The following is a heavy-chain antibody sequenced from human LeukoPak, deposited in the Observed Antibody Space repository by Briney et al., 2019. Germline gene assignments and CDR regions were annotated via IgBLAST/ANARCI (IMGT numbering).Heavy chain of an antibody. CDR2: IYYSGST. Sequence: SETLSLTCTVSGGSISSYYWSWIRQPPGKGLEWIGYIYYSGSTNYNPSLKSRVTISVDTSKNQFSLKLSSVTAADTAVYYCARITDYYDSSGYYGVKWFDPWGQGTLVTVSS. CDR3: ARITDYYDSSGYYGVKWFDP. D-gene: IGHD3-22*01. V-gene: IGHV4-59*01. J-gene: IGHJ5*02. CDR1: GGSISSYY.